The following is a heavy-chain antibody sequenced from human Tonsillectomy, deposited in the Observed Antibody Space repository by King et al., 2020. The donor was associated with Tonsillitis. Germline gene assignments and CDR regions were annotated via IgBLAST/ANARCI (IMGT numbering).Heavy chain of an antibody. V-gene: IGHV3-43*02. CDR2: ISGDGGST. CDR3: AKNMESRDGYGGLDY. D-gene: IGHD5-24*01. J-gene: IGHJ4*02. Sequence: VQLVESGGGVVQPGGSLRLSCAASGFTFDDYAMHWVRQAPGKGLEWVSLISGDGGSTYYADSVKGRFTISRDNSKNSLYLQMNSLRTEDTALYYCAKNMESRDGYGGLDYWGQGTLVTVSS. CDR1: GFTFDDYA.